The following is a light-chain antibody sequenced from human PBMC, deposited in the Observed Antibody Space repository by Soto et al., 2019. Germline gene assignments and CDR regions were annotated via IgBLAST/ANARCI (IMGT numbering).Light chain of an antibody. CDR1: SSNIGNNA. Sequence: HSVLTQPPSVSEAPRQRVTISCSGSSSNIGNNAVNWYQQLPGKAPKLLIYYDDLLPSGVSDRFSGSKSGTSASLAISGLQSEDEADYYCAAWDDSLKGVVFGGGTKLTVL. V-gene: IGLV1-36*01. CDR2: YDD. CDR3: AAWDDSLKGVV. J-gene: IGLJ2*01.